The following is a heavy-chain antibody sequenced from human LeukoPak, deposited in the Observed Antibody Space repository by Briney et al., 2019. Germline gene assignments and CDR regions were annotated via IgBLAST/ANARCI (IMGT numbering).Heavy chain of an antibody. D-gene: IGHD3-22*01. CDR2: ISSSSSYI. V-gene: IGHV3-21*01. CDR1: GFTFSSYS. CDR3: ARGDLYYYDSSGYYY. Sequence: PGGSLRLSCAASGFTFSSYSMNWVRQAPGKGLEWVSSISSSSSYIYYADSVKGRFTISRDNAKNSLYLQMNSLRAEDTAVYYCARGDLYYYDSSGYYYWGQGTLVTVSS. J-gene: IGHJ4*02.